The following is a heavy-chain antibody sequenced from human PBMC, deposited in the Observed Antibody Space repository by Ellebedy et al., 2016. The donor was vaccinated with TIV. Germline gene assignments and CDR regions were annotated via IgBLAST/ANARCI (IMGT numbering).Heavy chain of an antibody. CDR3: ARDRDGSSSSDFQH. CDR2: IVTYEGNT. CDR1: GYTFTTYG. J-gene: IGHJ1*01. D-gene: IGHD6-6*01. V-gene: IGHV1-18*04. Sequence: AASVKVSCKASGYTFTTYGITWVRQAPGQGPEWMGWIVTYEGNTKYAQKLQGRVTMTRDTSTSTAYMELRSMRSDDTAVYYCARDRDGSSSSDFQHWGPGTLVTVSS.